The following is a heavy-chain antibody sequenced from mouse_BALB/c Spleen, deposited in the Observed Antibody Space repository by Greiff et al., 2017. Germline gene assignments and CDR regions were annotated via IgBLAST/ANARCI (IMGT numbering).Heavy chain of an antibody. CDR1: GYSFTSYY. D-gene: IGHD3-1*01. Sequence: VKLQQSGPELVKPGASVKISCKASGYSFTSYYIHWVKQRPGQGLEWIGWIFPGSGNTKYNEKFKGKATLTADTSSSTAYMQLSSLTSEDSAVYFCAREGATSAMDYWGQGTSVTVSS. J-gene: IGHJ4*01. CDR2: IFPGSGNT. CDR3: AREGATSAMDY. V-gene: IGHV1-66*01.